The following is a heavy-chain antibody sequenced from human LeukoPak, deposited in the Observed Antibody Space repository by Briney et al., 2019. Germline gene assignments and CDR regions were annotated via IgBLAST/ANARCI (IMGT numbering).Heavy chain of an antibody. J-gene: IGHJ4*02. V-gene: IGHV4-61*01. CDR2: IYYSGST. CDR1: GGSVSSGSYY. D-gene: IGHD3-22*01. Sequence: SETLSLTCTVSGGSVSSGSYYWSWIRQPPGKGLEWIGYIYYSGSTNYNPSLKSRVTISVDTSKNQFSLKLSSVTAADTAVYYCASTTLYYYDSSSYYAGFDYWGQGTLVTVSS. CDR3: ASTTLYYYDSSSYYAGFDY.